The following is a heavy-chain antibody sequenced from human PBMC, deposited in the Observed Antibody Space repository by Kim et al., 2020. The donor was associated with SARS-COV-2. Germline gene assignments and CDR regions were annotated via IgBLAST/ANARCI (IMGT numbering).Heavy chain of an antibody. CDR2: INHSGST. V-gene: IGHV4-34*01. D-gene: IGHD3-10*01. CDR1: GGSFSGYY. Sequence: SETLSLTCAVYGGSFSGYYWSWIRQPPGKGLEWIGEINHSGSTNYNPSLKSRVTISVDTSKNQFSLKLSSVTAADTAVYYCARSYGSGILDYWGQGTLVTVSS. J-gene: IGHJ4*02. CDR3: ARSYGSGILDY.